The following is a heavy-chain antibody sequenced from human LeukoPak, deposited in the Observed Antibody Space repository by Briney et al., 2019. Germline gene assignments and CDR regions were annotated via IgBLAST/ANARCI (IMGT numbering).Heavy chain of an antibody. J-gene: IGHJ6*02. CDR3: ATGGSSSWYEYYYYYYGMDV. Sequence: GGSLRLSCAASGFTFSDYYMSWIRQGPGKGLEGVSYISSSSSYTNYADSVKGRFTISRDNAKNSLYLQMNSLRAEDTAVYYCATGGSSSWYEYYYYYYGMDVWGQGTTVTVSS. CDR1: GFTFSDYY. D-gene: IGHD6-13*01. CDR2: ISSSSSYT. V-gene: IGHV3-11*06.